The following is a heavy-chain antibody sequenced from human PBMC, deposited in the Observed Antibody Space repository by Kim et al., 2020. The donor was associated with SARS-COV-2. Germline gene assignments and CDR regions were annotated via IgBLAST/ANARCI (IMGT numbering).Heavy chain of an antibody. D-gene: IGHD3-3*02. J-gene: IGHJ3*02. CDR3: ARDSKVHDAFDS. V-gene: IGHV3-21*01. Sequence: YYADSVNGRFTISRDNDKNSLNLQMNSLRAEDTAVYYCARDSKVHDAFDSWGQGTMVTVSS.